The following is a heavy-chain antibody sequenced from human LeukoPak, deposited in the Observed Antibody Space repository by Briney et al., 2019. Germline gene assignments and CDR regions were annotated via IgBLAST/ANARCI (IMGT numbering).Heavy chain of an antibody. J-gene: IGHJ4*02. CDR1: GFTFSGSA. Sequence: GGSLRLSCAASGFTFSGSAMHWVRQAAGKGLEWVGRIRSKANSYATAYAASVKGMFTITRDDSKNTAYLQMNSLKTEDTAVYYCTTDYYDSSGYFDYWGQGTMVTVSS. CDR2: IRSKANSYAT. D-gene: IGHD3-22*01. V-gene: IGHV3-73*01. CDR3: TTDYYDSSGYFDY.